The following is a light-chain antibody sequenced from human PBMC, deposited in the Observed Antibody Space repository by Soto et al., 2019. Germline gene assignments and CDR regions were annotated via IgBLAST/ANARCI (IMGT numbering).Light chain of an antibody. V-gene: IGKV1-39*01. Sequence: DIQMTQSPSSLSASLGDRVTITCRPSESIRNELNWFQQRPGKAPRLLIYDTFTLQSGAPSRFSGSVSGTEFSLTISSLQAGDSAIYYWQQSFTTPWTFGQGTKV. CDR3: QQSFTTPWT. J-gene: IGKJ1*01. CDR2: DTF. CDR1: ESIRNE.